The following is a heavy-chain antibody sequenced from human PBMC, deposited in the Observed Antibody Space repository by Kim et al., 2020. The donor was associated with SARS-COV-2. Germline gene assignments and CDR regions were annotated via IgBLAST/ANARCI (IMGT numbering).Heavy chain of an antibody. CDR3: ARRWGIRVGMDV. J-gene: IGHJ6*02. CDR1: GFTFSSYA. D-gene: IGHD3-16*01. V-gene: IGHV3-30*04. CDR2: ISYDGSNK. Sequence: GGSLRLSCAASGFTFSSYAVHWVRQAPGKGLEWVADISYDGSNKYYADSVKGRFTISRDNSKNTLYLQMNSLRAGDTAVYYCARRWGIRVGMDVWGQGTTVTVSS.